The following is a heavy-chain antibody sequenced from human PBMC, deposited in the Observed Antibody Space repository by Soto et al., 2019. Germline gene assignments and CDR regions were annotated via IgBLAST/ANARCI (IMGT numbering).Heavy chain of an antibody. V-gene: IGHV4-59*01. CDR3: ARGDSSSWYQGRYYFDY. CDR2: IYYSGST. CDR1: GGSISSYY. D-gene: IGHD6-13*01. Sequence: TLSLTCTVSGGSISSYYWSWIRQPPGKGLEWIGYIYYSGSTNYNPSLKSRVTISVDTSKNQFSLKLSSVTAADTAVYYCARGDSSSWYQGRYYFDYWGQGTLVTVSS. J-gene: IGHJ4*02.